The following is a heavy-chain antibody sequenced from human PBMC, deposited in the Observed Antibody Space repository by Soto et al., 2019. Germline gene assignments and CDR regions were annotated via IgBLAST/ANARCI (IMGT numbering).Heavy chain of an antibody. CDR1: GYSFTSYW. CDR2: IYPGDSDT. D-gene: IGHD2-15*01. V-gene: IGHV5-51*01. J-gene: IGHJ3*02. CDR3: ARRRILGYGSGGSCYGGDAFDI. Sequence: GESLKISCKGSGYSFTSYWIGWVRQMPGKGLEWMGIIYPGDSDTRYSPSFQGQVTISADKSISTAYLQWSSLKASDTAMYYCARRRILGYGSGGSCYGGDAFDIWGQGTMVTVSS.